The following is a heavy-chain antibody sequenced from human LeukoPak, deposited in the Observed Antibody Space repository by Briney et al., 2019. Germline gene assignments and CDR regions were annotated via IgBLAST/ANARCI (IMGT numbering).Heavy chain of an antibody. CDR2: IYPGDSDA. CDR1: GYPFTNYW. CDR3: ARHPFIASRPNNWFDP. J-gene: IGHJ5*02. V-gene: IGHV5-51*01. Sequence: GESLKISCKGSGYPFTNYWIAWVRQMPGKGLEWMGIIYPGDSDARYSPSFQGQVTISADKSISTAFLQWSSLKASDTAMYYCARHPFIASRPNNWFDPWGQGTLVTVSS. D-gene: IGHD6-6*01.